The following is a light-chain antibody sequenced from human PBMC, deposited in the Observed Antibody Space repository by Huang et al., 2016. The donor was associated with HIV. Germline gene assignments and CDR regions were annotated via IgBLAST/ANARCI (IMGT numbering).Light chain of an antibody. V-gene: IGKV3-11*01. CDR2: DTS. CDR3: QHRSNWPPSYT. Sequence: DIVLTQSPATLSLSLGERATLSCRASQSVTSFLAWYQQKPGQAPRLLIYDTSQRATGIPARFRGRGSGKDFTLTISSLEPEDFAVYYCQHRSNWPPSYTFGQGTKLEIK. CDR1: QSVTSF. J-gene: IGKJ2*01.